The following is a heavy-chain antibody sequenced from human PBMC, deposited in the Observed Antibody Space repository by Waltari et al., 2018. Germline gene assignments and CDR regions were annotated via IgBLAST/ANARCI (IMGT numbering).Heavy chain of an antibody. V-gene: IGHV4-34*01. Sequence: QVQLQRWGAGLLKTSATRSLTWAVYGGSCSGYYWSWIRQPPGKGLEWLGEINHSGSTNDNPSLKSRVTISVDTSKNQFSLKLSSVPAADTAVYYCARGLTWIQLWNTPYYFYYWGQGTLVIVSS. CDR3: ARGLTWIQLWNTPYYFYY. CDR1: GGSCSGYY. J-gene: IGHJ4*02. CDR2: INHSGST. D-gene: IGHD5-18*01.